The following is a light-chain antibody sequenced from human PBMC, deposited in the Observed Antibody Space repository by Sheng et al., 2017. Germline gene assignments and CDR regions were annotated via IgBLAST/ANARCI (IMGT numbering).Light chain of an antibody. Sequence: EILLTQSPGSLSLSPGERATLSCRASQSVSNYLAWYQQKPGQAPRLLIYDASNRATGIPVRFSGSGSGTDFTLTISRLEPEDFAVYYCQQRSNWPLTFGGGTKVEIK. CDR3: QQRSNWPLT. CDR1: QSVSNY. V-gene: IGKV3-11*01. J-gene: IGKJ4*01. CDR2: DAS.